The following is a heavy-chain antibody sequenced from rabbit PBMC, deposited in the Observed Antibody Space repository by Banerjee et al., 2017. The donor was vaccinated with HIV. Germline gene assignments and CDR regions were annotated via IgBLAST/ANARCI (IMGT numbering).Heavy chain of an antibody. Sequence: QSLEESGGDLVKPGASLTLTCTASGFSFSSSYWISWVRQAPGKGLEWIGCINTGSSGSTYYASWAKGRFTISKTSSTVTLQMTSLTAADTATYFCARVYDGYNYFNLWAQGPWSPS. CDR2: INTGSSGST. D-gene: IGHD6-1*01. J-gene: IGHJ4*01. CDR1: GFSFSSSYW. V-gene: IGHV1S40*01. CDR3: ARVYDGYNYFNL.